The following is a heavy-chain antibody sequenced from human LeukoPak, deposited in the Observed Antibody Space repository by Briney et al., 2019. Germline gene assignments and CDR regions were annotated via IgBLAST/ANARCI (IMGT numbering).Heavy chain of an antibody. CDR2: ISYDGSNK. J-gene: IGHJ3*02. V-gene: IGHV3-30-3*01. CDR1: GFTFSSYA. Sequence: GRSLRLSCAASGFTFSSYAMHWVRQAPGKGLEWVAVISYDGSNKYYADSVKGRFTISRDNSKKTLYLQMNSLRAEDTAMYYCATEKEDAFDIWGQGTMVTVSS. CDR3: ATEKEDAFDI.